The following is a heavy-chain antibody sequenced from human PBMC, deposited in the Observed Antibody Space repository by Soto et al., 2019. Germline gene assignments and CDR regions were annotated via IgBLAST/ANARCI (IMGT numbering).Heavy chain of an antibody. CDR2: IYYSGST. J-gene: IGHJ5*01. Sequence: SESLSLTCTVSGVSISGSRYYWGCIRQPLGRGLEWIGNIYYSGSTYYTPALKSRVTLTVDTSKIQFSRKLSSVTAADTTVYHCAGHTMIAGWFDPWGQGTLVTVSS. D-gene: IGHD3-22*01. CDR3: AGHTMIAGWFDP. CDR1: GVSISGSRYY. V-gene: IGHV4-39*07.